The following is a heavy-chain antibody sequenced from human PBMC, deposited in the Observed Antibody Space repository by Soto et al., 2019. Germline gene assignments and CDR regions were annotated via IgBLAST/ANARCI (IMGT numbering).Heavy chain of an antibody. CDR2: INHSGST. CDR1: GGSFSGYY. Sequence: SETLSLTCAVYGGSFSGYYWSWIRQPPGKGLEWNGEINHSGSTNYNPSLKSRVTISVDTSRNQFSLKLRSVTAAATAVYYCARGKALTYYDFWRGYQTFDYWGQGTLVTVSS. CDR3: ARGKALTYYDFWRGYQTFDY. J-gene: IGHJ4*02. V-gene: IGHV4-34*01. D-gene: IGHD3-3*01.